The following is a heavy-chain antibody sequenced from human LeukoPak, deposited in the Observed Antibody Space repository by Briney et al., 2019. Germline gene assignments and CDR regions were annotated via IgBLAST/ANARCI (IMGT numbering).Heavy chain of an antibody. D-gene: IGHD4-23*01. Sequence: PGGSLRLSCVASGFTFSSYGMHWVRQAPGKGLVWVSRIASDGSSTTYADSVKGRFSISRDNAKNTLYLQMNSLRVEDTAVYYCARGRPHGNDYWGQGTLVTVSS. CDR3: ARGRPHGNDY. CDR1: GFTFSSYG. J-gene: IGHJ4*02. V-gene: IGHV3-74*01. CDR2: IASDGSST.